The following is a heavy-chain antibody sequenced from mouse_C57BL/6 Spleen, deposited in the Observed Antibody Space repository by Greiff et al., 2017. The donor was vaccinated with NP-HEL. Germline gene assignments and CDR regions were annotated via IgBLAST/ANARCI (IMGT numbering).Heavy chain of an antibody. J-gene: IGHJ3*01. Sequence: QVQLQQSGTELVKPGASVKLSCKASGYTFTSYWMHWVKQRPGQGLEWIGNINPSNGGTNYNEKFKSKATLTVDKSSSTAYMQLSSLTSEDSAVYYGARCLYDYDVFAYWGQGTLVTVSA. CDR3: ARCLYDYDVFAY. CDR1: GYTFTSYW. D-gene: IGHD2-4*01. V-gene: IGHV1-53*01. CDR2: INPSNGGT.